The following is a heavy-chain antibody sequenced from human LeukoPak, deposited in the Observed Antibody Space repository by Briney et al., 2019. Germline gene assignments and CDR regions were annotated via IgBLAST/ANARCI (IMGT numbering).Heavy chain of an antibody. CDR2: IYYSGST. V-gene: IGHV4-39*01. D-gene: IGHD3-10*01. CDR3: ARARMVRGALLGY. CDR1: GGSISSSSYY. Sequence: SETLSLTCTVSGGSISSSSYYWGWIRQPPGKGLGWIGSIYYSGSTYYNPSLKSRVTISVDTSKNQFSLKLSSVTAADTAVYYCARARMVRGALLGYWGQGTLVTVSS. J-gene: IGHJ4*02.